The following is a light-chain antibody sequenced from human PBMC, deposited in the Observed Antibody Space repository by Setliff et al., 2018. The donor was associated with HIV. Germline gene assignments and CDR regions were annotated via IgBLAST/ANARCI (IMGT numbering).Light chain of an antibody. CDR2: DVT. CDR3: SSYTSTRALL. Sequence: QSALTQPASVSGSPGQSVTISCTGTSSDVVGYNFVSWYQQHPGKTPELLIYDVTNRPSGVSDRFSGSKSGNTASLTISGLQPEDEADYYCSSYTSTRALLIGGGTKVTVL. J-gene: IGLJ2*01. V-gene: IGLV2-14*03. CDR1: SSDVVGYNF.